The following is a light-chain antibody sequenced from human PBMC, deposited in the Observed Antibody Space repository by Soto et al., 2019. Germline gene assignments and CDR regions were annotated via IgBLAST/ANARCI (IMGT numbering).Light chain of an antibody. CDR3: TSYTSSTSYV. Sequence: QSVLTQSASVSGSPGQSITLSCTGTSSDVGAYNRVSWYQQHPGKAPKLMIYEVSNRPSGVSNRFTGSKSGNTASLTISGLQAEDEADYYCTSYTSSTSYVFGTGTKLTVL. CDR1: SSDVGAYNR. CDR2: EVS. V-gene: IGLV2-14*01. J-gene: IGLJ1*01.